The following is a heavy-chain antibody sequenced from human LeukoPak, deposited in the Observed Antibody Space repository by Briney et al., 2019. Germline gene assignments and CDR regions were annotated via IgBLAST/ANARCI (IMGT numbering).Heavy chain of an antibody. V-gene: IGHV4-59*01. Sequence: PSETLSLTCTVSGGSISSYYWSWIRQPPGKGLEWIGYIYYSGSTNYNPSLKSRVTISVDTSKSQFSLTLSSVPAADTVVYYGAGGVGDYDYVWGSYRQFDYWGQGTLVTVSS. CDR3: AGGVGDYDYVWGSYRQFDY. D-gene: IGHD3-16*02. CDR1: GGSISSYY. CDR2: IYYSGST. J-gene: IGHJ4*02.